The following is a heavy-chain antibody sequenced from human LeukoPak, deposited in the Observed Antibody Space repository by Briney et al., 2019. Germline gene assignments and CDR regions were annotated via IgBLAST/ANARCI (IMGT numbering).Heavy chain of an antibody. CDR2: INHNSGGT. D-gene: IGHD5-12*01. Sequence: ASVKVSCKASGYTFTGYYMHWVRQAPGQGLEWMGWINHNSGGTNYAQKFQGRVTMTRDTSISTAYMELSGLRSDDMAMYYCARYSGYDYVIDHWGQGTLVTVSS. J-gene: IGHJ4*02. CDR1: GYTFTGYY. CDR3: ARYSGYDYVIDH. V-gene: IGHV1-2*02.